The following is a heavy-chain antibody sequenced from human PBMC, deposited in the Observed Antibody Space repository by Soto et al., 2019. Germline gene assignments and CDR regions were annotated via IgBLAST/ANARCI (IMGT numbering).Heavy chain of an antibody. CDR2: IIPIFGTA. Sequence: SVKLSCKASGGTFSSYAISWVRQAPGQGLEWMGGIIPIFGTANYAQKFQGRVTITADESTSTAYMELSSLRSEDTAVYYCARLAGYYGSGSYYGTGGYGMDVWGQGTTVTVSS. V-gene: IGHV1-69*13. J-gene: IGHJ6*02. CDR3: ARLAGYYGSGSYYGTGGYGMDV. D-gene: IGHD3-10*01. CDR1: GGTFSSYA.